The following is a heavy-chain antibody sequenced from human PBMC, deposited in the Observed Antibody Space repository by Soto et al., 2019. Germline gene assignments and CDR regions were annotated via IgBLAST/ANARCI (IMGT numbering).Heavy chain of an antibody. CDR1: GFTFSSYS. V-gene: IGHV3-21*01. CDR3: AREQASIAAH. J-gene: IGHJ4*02. Sequence: EVQLVESGGGLVKPGGSLRLSCAASGFTFSSYSMNWVRQAPVKGLEWVSSISSSSSYIYYADSVKGRFTISRDNAKNSLYLQMNSLRAEDTAVYYCAREQASIAAHWGQGTLVTVSS. D-gene: IGHD6-6*01. CDR2: ISSSSSYI.